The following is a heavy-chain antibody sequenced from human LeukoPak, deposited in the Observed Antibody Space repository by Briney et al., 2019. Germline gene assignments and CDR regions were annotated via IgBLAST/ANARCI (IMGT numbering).Heavy chain of an antibody. Sequence: SVKVSCKASGGTFSSYAISWVRQAPGQGLEWMGRIIPIFGTPNYAQKFQGRVTITTDESTSTAYMELSSLRSEDTAVYYCASRYYNDSSGPQVSWGQGTLVTVSS. CDR3: ASRYYNDSSGPQVS. V-gene: IGHV1-69*05. CDR1: GGTFSSYA. J-gene: IGHJ4*02. CDR2: IIPIFGTP. D-gene: IGHD3-22*01.